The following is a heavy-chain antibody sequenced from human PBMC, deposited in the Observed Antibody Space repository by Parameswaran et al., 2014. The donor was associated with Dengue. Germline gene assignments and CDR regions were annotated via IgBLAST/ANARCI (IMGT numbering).Heavy chain of an antibody. V-gene: IGHV1-18*01. CDR1: ISV. Sequence: ISVARLVRQAPGQGLEWMGWISAYNGNTNYAQKLQGRVTMTTDTSTSTAYMELRSLRSDDTAVYYCARARLELRWSGYYYYYGMDVWGQGTTVTVSS. CDR2: ISAYNGNT. J-gene: IGHJ6*02. D-gene: IGHD1-7*01. CDR3: ARARLELRWSGYYYYYGMDV.